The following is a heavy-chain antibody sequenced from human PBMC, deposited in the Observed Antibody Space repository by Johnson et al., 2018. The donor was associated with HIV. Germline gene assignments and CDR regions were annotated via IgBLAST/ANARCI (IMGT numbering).Heavy chain of an antibody. D-gene: IGHD3-10*01. Sequence: QVQLVESGGGVVQPGRSLRLSCAASGFTFSSYGMHWVRQAPGKGLEWVAVISYDGSNKYYADSVKGRFTISRDNAKNSLYLQMNSLRAEDTAVYYCASPKTPTRVVRGAFDIWGQGTMVTVSS. CDR3: ASPKTPTRVVRGAFDI. CDR1: GFTFSSYG. CDR2: ISYDGSNK. J-gene: IGHJ3*02. V-gene: IGHV3-30*03.